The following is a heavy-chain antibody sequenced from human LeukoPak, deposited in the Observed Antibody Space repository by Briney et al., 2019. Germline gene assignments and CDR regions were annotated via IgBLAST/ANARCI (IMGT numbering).Heavy chain of an antibody. V-gene: IGHV4-34*01. CDR2: INHSGSA. Sequence: SGTLSLTCAVYGGSFSGYYWSWIRQPPGEGLEWVGEINHSGSANYNPSLKSRVTISVAASNNQLSLKLRCMTAAETAVHYCARGPTSVVGAIPYYFDYWGRGTLVTVSS. J-gene: IGHJ4*01. CDR1: GGSFSGYY. CDR3: ARGPTSVVGAIPYYFDY. D-gene: IGHD2-15*01.